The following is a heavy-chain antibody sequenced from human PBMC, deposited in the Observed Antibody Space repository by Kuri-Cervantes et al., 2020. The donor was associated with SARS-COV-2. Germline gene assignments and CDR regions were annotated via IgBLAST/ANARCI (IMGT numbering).Heavy chain of an antibody. J-gene: IGHJ2*01. CDR1: GGSISSGDYY. CDR3: ARTARHFDL. V-gene: IGHV4-61*08. D-gene: IGHD5-18*01. CDR2: IYYSGST. Sequence: GSLRLSCTVSGGSISSGDYYWSWIRQPPGKGLEWIGYIYYSGSTNYNPSLKSRVTISVDTSKNQFSLKLSSVTAADTAVYYCARTARHFDLWGRGTLVTVSS.